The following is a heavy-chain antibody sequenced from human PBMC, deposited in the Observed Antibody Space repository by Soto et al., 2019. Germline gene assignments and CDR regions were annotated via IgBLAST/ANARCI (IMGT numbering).Heavy chain of an antibody. V-gene: IGHV4-30-4*01. CDR3: ARTAMGISYFDY. CDR2: IYYSGST. D-gene: IGHD5-18*01. Sequence: LTCTVSGGSISSGDYYWSWIRQPPGKGLEWIGYIYYSGSTYYNPSLKSRVTISVDASKNQFSLKLSSVTAADTAVYYCARTAMGISYFDYWGQGTLVTVSS. J-gene: IGHJ4*02. CDR1: GGSISSGDYY.